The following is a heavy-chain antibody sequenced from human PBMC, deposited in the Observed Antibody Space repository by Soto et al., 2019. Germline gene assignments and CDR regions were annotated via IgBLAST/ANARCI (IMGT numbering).Heavy chain of an antibody. V-gene: IGHV1-46*01. CDR2: INPHGGST. CDR3: ARSSGGNFGIIIEGSNWFDP. CDR1: GYTFTSYY. J-gene: IGHJ5*02. D-gene: IGHD3-3*01. Sequence: ASVKVSCKASGYTFTSYYLNWVRQAPGQGLGWMGVINPHGGSTKYAQKFQGRITMTRDTSRSTVYMELSSLRSDDTAIYYCARSSGGNFGIIIEGSNWFDPWGQGTLVTVSS.